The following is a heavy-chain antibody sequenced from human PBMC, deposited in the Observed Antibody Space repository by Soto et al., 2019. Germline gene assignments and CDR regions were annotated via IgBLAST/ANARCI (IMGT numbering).Heavy chain of an antibody. D-gene: IGHD3-10*01. CDR2: IWYDGSNK. Sequence: PGGSLRLSCAASGFTFSSYGMYWVRQAPGKGLEWVAVIWYDGSNKYYEDSVKGRFTISRDNSKNTLYLQMNSLRDEDTAVYYCVRDMIRGVMLYFDYWGQGTLVTVSS. J-gene: IGHJ4*02. CDR1: GFTFSSYG. V-gene: IGHV3-33*01. CDR3: VRDMIRGVMLYFDY.